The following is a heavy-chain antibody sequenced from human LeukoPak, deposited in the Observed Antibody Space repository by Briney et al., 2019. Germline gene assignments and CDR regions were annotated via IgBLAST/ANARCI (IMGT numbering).Heavy chain of an antibody. V-gene: IGHV1-69*04. D-gene: IGHD3-10*01. J-gene: IGHJ4*02. CDR2: IIPILGIA. CDR1: GGTFSSYA. CDR3: ARGRITMVRGVLNYFDY. Sequence: ASVKVSCKASGGTFSSYAISWVRQAPGQGLEWMGRIIPILGIANYAQKFQGRVAITADKSTSTAYKELSSLRSEDTAVYYCARGRITMVRGVLNYFDYWGQGTLVTVSS.